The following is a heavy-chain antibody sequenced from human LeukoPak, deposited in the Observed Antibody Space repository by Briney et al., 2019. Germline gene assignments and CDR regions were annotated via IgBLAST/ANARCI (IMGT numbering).Heavy chain of an antibody. Sequence: ASVKVSCKASGYTLTSHYMHWVRQAPGQGLEWMGWINTNTGNPTYAQDFTGRFVFSLDTSVSTAYLQISSLKAEDTAVYYCARGVLDSLGVSSGFDIWGQGTMVTVSS. CDR1: GYTLTSHY. V-gene: IGHV7-4-1*02. CDR2: INTNTGNP. D-gene: IGHD3-16*01. J-gene: IGHJ3*02. CDR3: ARGVLDSLGVSSGFDI.